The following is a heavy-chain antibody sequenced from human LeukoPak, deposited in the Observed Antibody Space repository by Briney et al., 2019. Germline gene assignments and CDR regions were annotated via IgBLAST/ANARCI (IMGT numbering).Heavy chain of an antibody. D-gene: IGHD3-22*01. Sequence: GGSLRLSCAASGFTFSSYEMNWVRKAPGKGLGWVAGISGSGGSTNYADSVKGRFTISRDNRKNTLYLQMNSLRVEDTAVYFCAKRGVVIRVILVGFHKEAYYFDSWGQGALVTVSS. CDR3: AKRGVVIRVILVGFHKEAYYFDS. V-gene: IGHV3-23*01. J-gene: IGHJ4*02. CDR2: ISGSGGST. CDR1: GFTFSSYE.